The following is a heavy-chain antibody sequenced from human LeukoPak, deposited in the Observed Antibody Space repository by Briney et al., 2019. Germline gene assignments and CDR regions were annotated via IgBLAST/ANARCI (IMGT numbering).Heavy chain of an antibody. CDR2: INHSGSI. CDR3: ATSTV. CDR1: GGSFSGYY. V-gene: IGHV4-34*01. J-gene: IGHJ4*02. Sequence: SETLSLTCAVYGGSFSGYYWSWIRQPPGKGLEWIGEINHSGSINYNPSLKSRVTISVDTSKNQFSLKLSSVTAADTAVYYCATSTVWGQGTLVTVSS. D-gene: IGHD4-17*01.